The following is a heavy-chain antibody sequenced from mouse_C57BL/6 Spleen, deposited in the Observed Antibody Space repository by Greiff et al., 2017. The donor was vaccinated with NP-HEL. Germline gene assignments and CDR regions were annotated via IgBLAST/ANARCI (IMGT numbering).Heavy chain of an antibody. CDR2: IDPSDSYT. J-gene: IGHJ3*01. CDR3: ARAPPAAAY. CDR1: GYTFTSYW. V-gene: IGHV1-69*01. Sequence: VQLQQPGAELVMPGASVKLSCKASGYTFTSYWMHWVKQRPGQGLEWIGEIDPSDSYTNYNQKFKGKSTLTVDKSSSTAYMQLSSLTSEDAAVYYCARAPPAAAYWGQGTLVTVSA.